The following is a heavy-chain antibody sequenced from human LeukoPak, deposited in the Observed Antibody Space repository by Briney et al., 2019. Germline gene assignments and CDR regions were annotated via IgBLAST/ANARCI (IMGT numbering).Heavy chain of an antibody. J-gene: IGHJ6*03. CDR3: ARDGATFSGYDWYYYMDV. CDR1: GFTFSNYW. D-gene: IGHD5-12*01. CDR2: IKQDGSEK. Sequence: GGSLRLSCAASGFTFSNYWMSWVRQAPGKGLEWVANIKQDGSEKYYVDSVKGRFTISRDNAKNSLYLQMNSLRAEDTAVYYCARDGATFSGYDWYYYMDVWGKGTTVTVSS. V-gene: IGHV3-7*01.